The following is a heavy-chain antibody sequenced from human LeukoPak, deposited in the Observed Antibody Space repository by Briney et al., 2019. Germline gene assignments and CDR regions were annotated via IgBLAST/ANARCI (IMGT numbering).Heavy chain of an antibody. CDR3: ARDLTPYDY. V-gene: IGHV3-7*01. J-gene: IGHJ4*02. Sequence: GGSLRLSCAASGFIFSSYWMSWVRQAPGKGLEWVANIKQDGSEKYYVDSVKGRFTISRDNAKNSLYLQMNSLRAEDTAVYYCARDLTPYDYWGQGTLVTVSS. CDR2: IKQDGSEK. CDR1: GFIFSSYW.